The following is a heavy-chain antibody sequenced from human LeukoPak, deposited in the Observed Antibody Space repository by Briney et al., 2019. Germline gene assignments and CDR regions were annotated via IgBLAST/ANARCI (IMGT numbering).Heavy chain of an antibody. J-gene: IGHJ4*02. CDR2: ISYDGSNK. CDR1: GFTFSSYG. D-gene: IGHD1-1*01. V-gene: IGHV3-30*03. CDR3: ATNSNWNGLDF. Sequence: GGSLRLSCAASGFTFSSYGMHWVRQAPGKGLEWVAVISYDGSNKYYADSVKGRFTISRDNSKNTLYLQMSSLRAEDTAVYYCATNSNWNGLDFWGQGTLVTVSS.